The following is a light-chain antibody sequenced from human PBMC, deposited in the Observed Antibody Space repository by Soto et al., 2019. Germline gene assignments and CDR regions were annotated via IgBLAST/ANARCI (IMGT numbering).Light chain of an antibody. Sequence: SYELTQPPSVSVAPGQTATVTCGGTNIETKSVHWYQQKPGQAPVVLVYDDRDRPSGIPERFSGSNSGNTATLTISRVEAGDEADYYCQVWDGSSYHYVFGGGTKLTVL. V-gene: IGLV3-21*02. CDR1: NIETKS. J-gene: IGLJ1*01. CDR2: DDR. CDR3: QVWDGSSYHYV.